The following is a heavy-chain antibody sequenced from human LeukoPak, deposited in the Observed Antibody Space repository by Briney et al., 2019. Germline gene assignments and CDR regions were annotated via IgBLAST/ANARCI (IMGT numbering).Heavy chain of an antibody. CDR1: GGSISSGSYY. V-gene: IGHV4-61*09. CDR2: IYTSGST. D-gene: IGHD4-11*01. J-gene: IGHJ4*02. CDR3: ARAGTFYTWLQYDY. Sequence: PSQTLSLTCTVSGGSISSGSYYWSWIRQPAGKGLEWIGHIYTSGSTNYNPSLKSRVTISVDTSKNQFSLKLSSVTAADTAVYYCARAGTFYTWLQYDYWGQGTLVTVSS.